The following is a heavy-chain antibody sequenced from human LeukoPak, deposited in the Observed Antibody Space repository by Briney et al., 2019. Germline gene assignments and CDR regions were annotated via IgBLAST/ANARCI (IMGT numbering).Heavy chain of an antibody. Sequence: ASVKVSCKASGGTFSSYAISWVRQAPGQGLEWMGRIIPILGIANYAQKFQGRVTITADKSTSTAYMELSSLRSEDTAVYYCASSEKYDILTGYHAEYFQHWGQGTLVTVSS. D-gene: IGHD3-9*01. CDR1: GGTFSSYA. J-gene: IGHJ1*01. V-gene: IGHV1-69*04. CDR3: ASSEKYDILTGYHAEYFQH. CDR2: IIPILGIA.